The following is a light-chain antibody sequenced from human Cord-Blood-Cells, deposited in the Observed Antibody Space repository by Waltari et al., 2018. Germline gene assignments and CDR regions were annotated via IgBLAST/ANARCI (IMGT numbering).Light chain of an antibody. Sequence: AIRMTQTPSSFSASTGDRVTSTCRASQGISSYLAWYQQKPGKAPKLLIYAASTLQSGVPSRFSGSGSGTDFTLTISSLQSEDFATYYCQQYYSYPLTFGGGTKVEIK. CDR3: QQYYSYPLT. J-gene: IGKJ4*01. CDR2: AAS. CDR1: QGISSY. V-gene: IGKV1-8*01.